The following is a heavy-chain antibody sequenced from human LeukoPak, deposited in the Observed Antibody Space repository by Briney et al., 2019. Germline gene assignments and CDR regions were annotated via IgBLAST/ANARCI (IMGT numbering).Heavy chain of an antibody. CDR3: AREDASGLDY. CDR1: GFTFSIYD. CDR2: ISSSSSTI. J-gene: IGHJ4*02. D-gene: IGHD5-12*01. Sequence: PTGGSLRLSCAASGFTFSIYDMNWVRQAPGKGLEWVSYISSSSSTIYYADSVKGRFTISRDNAKNSLYLQMNSLRAEDTAVYYCAREDASGLDYWGQGTLVIVSS. V-gene: IGHV3-48*01.